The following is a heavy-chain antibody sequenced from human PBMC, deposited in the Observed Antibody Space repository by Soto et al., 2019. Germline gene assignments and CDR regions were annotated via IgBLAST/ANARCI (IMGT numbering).Heavy chain of an antibody. CDR2: ISGSGAGT. V-gene: IGHV3-23*01. J-gene: IGHJ5*02. D-gene: IGHD4-17*01. CDR3: AKEQGQRAVTRYNWFDP. CDR1: GFTFSSYA. Sequence: EVQLLESGGGLVQPGGSLRLSCAASGFTFSSYAMSWVRQAPGKGLEWVSAISGSGAGTYYAGSVKGRFTISRDNSKNTLYLQMNSLRAEDTAVYYCAKEQGQRAVTRYNWFDPWGQGSLVTVSS.